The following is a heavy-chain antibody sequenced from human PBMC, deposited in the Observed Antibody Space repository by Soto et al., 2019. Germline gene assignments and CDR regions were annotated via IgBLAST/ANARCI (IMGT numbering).Heavy chain of an antibody. CDR1: GGSISSNSYY. Sequence: SETLSLTCTVSGGSISSNSYYWGWIRQPPGKGLEGIGSIYYSGSTYYNPSLKSRVTISVDTSKNQFSLKLSSVTAADTAVYYCARLEGKGTSSSLTIYYYYYGMDVWGQGTTVTVSS. J-gene: IGHJ6*02. D-gene: IGHD6-6*01. V-gene: IGHV4-39*01. CDR2: IYYSGST. CDR3: ARLEGKGTSSSLTIYYYYYGMDV.